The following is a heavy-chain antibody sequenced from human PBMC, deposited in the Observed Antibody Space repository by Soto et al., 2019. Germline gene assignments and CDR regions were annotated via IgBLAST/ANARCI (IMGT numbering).Heavy chain of an antibody. CDR2: ISSSSSTI. CDR1: GFTFSSYS. V-gene: IGHV3-48*01. Sequence: EVQLVESGGGLVQPGGSLRLSCAASGFTFSSYSMNWVRQAPGKGLEWVSYISSSSSTIYYADSVKGRFTISRDNAKNSLYLQMNSLRADDTAVYYCARGEVVVPAASDYWGLGILVTDSS. CDR3: ARGEVVVPAASDY. J-gene: IGHJ4*02. D-gene: IGHD2-2*01.